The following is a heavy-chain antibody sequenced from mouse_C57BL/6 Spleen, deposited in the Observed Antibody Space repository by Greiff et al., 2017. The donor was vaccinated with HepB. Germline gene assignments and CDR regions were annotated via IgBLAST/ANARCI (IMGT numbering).Heavy chain of an antibody. Sequence: VQLQQSGAELVKPGASVKLSCKASGYTFTEYTIHWVKQRSGQGLEWIGWFYPGSGSIKYNEKFKDKATLTADKSSSTVYMELSRLTSEDSAVYFCARHENKGVYYGKYKIHYYVMGYWGQGAS. V-gene: IGHV1-62-2*01. CDR1: GYTFTEYT. D-gene: IGHD2-1*01. CDR3: ARHENKGVYYGKYKIHYYVMGY. CDR2: FYPGSGSI. J-gene: IGHJ4*01.